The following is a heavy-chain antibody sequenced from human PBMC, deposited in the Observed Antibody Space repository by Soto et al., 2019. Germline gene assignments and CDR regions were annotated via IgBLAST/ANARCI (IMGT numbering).Heavy chain of an antibody. CDR2: IYWDDDK. CDR3: ARSLHYDILTGYYDY. Sequence: QITLKESGPTLVKPTQTLTLTCTFSGFSLSTSGVGVGWIRQPPGKALEWLALIYWDDDKRYSPSLKSRLTITKETSKNQVVLTMTNMDPVDTATYYCARSLHYDILTGYYDYWGQGTLVTVSS. V-gene: IGHV2-5*02. D-gene: IGHD3-9*01. J-gene: IGHJ4*02. CDR1: GFSLSTSGVG.